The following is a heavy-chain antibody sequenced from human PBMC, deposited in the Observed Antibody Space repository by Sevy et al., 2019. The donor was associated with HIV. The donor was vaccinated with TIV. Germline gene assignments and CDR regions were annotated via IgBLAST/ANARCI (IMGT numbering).Heavy chain of an antibody. CDR2: ISAYNGNT. Sequence: AAVKVSCKASGYTFTSYGISWVRQAPGQGLEWMGWISAYNGNTNYAQKLQGRVTMTTDTSTSTAYMELRSLRSDDTAVYYCARDDCSSTSCQPYYYYGMDVWGLGTTVTVSS. CDR3: ARDDCSSTSCQPYYYYGMDV. J-gene: IGHJ6*02. V-gene: IGHV1-18*01. D-gene: IGHD2-2*01. CDR1: GYTFTSYG.